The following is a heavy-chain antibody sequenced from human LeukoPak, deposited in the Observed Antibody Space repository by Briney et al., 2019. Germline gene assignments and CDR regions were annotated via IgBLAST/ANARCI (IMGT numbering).Heavy chain of an antibody. D-gene: IGHD3-10*01. CDR2: IYNGGII. V-gene: IGHV4-4*07. CDR3: ARDSGTTGEVKFDP. CDR1: GDSISRYY. J-gene: IGHJ5*02. Sequence: SETLSLTCTVSGDSISRYYWSWIRQPAGKGLEWIGRIYNGGIITYNPSLKSRVIMSIDTSNNQFSLRLRFVTAADTAVYYCARDSGTTGEVKFDPWGQGTLVTVSS.